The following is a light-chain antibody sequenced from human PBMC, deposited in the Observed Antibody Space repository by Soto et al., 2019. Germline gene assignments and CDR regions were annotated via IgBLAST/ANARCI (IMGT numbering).Light chain of an antibody. V-gene: IGKV2-28*01. CDR2: LGS. J-gene: IGKJ4*01. CDR1: QSLLHSNGYNY. Sequence: DIVMTQSPLSLPVTPGEPASISCRSSQSLLHSNGYNYLDWYLQKPGQSPQLLIYLGSNRASGVPDRFSGSGSGTDFTLKISRVEAEDVGVYYCMKALQMYLTFGGGTKVEIK. CDR3: MKALQMYLT.